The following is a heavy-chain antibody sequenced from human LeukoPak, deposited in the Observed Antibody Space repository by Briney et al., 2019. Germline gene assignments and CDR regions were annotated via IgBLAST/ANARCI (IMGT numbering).Heavy chain of an antibody. J-gene: IGHJ4*02. D-gene: IGHD6-6*01. CDR2: IWYDGSNE. CDR3: ARGGISARPDY. Sequence: GRSLRLSCAASGFNFRGNAMHWVRQAPGKGLEWVAIIWYDGSNEYYGDSVKGRFSISRDNSKNTLYLQMYSLTVEDTAVYYCARGGISARPDYWGQGTLVTVSS. V-gene: IGHV3-33*01. CDR1: GFNFRGNA.